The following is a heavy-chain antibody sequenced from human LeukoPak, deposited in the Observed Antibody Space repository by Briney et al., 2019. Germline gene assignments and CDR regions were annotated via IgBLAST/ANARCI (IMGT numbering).Heavy chain of an antibody. D-gene: IGHD2-15*01. CDR1: GGSISSSSYY. J-gene: IGHJ4*02. CDR3: ARRYCSGGSCYRFYYFDY. Sequence: SETLSLTCTVSGGSISSSSYYWGWIRQPPGKGLEWIGSIYYSGSTYYNPSLKSRVTISVDTSKNQFSLKLSSVTAADTAVYYCARRYCSGGSCYRFYYFDYWGQGTLVTVSS. V-gene: IGHV4-39*07. CDR2: IYYSGST.